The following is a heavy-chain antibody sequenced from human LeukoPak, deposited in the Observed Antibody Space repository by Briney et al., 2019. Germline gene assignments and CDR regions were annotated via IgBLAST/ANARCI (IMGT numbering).Heavy chain of an antibody. CDR1: GYTLSSFG. Sequence: ASVKVSCKASGYTLSSFGLSWVRQAPGQGLEWMGWISAYNGNTNYAQKLQGRVTMTTDTSTSTAYMELRSLRSDDTAVYYCARDRREYIAAAGPPDFDYWGQGTLVTVSS. CDR2: ISAYNGNT. CDR3: ARDRREYIAAAGPPDFDY. J-gene: IGHJ4*02. V-gene: IGHV1-18*01. D-gene: IGHD6-13*01.